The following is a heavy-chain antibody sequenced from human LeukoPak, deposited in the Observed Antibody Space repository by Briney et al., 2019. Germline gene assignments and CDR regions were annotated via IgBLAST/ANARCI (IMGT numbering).Heavy chain of an antibody. CDR2: IIPIFGTA. CDR3: ARGGRRREPWDC. Sequence: SVKVSCKASGGTFSSYAISWVRQAPGQGLEWMGGIIPIFGTANYAQKFQGRVTITTDESTSTAYMELSSLRSEDTAVYYCARGGRRREPWDCWGQGTLVTVSS. J-gene: IGHJ4*02. CDR1: GGTFSSYA. D-gene: IGHD1-26*01. V-gene: IGHV1-69*05.